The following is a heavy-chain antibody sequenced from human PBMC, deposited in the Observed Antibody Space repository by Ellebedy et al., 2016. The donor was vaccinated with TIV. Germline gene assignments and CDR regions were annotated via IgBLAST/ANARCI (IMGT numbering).Heavy chain of an antibody. V-gene: IGHV3-13*01. Sequence: GESLKISCAASGFSFRRYDMHWVRQSAGKGLEWVSAIGAAGDTYYPGSVKGRFTISKDNAKNSLSLLMNTLSVGDTAVYYCARGSQYDILSGHLAFDYWGQGALVTVSS. CDR2: IGAAGDT. J-gene: IGHJ4*02. D-gene: IGHD3-9*01. CDR3: ARGSQYDILSGHLAFDY. CDR1: GFSFRRYD.